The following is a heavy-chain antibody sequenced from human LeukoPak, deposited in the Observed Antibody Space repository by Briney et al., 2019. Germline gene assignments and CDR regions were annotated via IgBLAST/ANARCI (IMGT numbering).Heavy chain of an antibody. D-gene: IGHD2-15*01. CDR1: GFTFSSYD. J-gene: IGHJ4*02. CDR3: AKVPRVVVVAATLFDY. Sequence: PGGSLRLSCAASGFTFSSYDMRWVRHAPGKGLEWVSAISGSGGSTYYADSVKGRFTISRDNSKNTLYLQVNSLRAEDTAVYYCAKVPRVVVVAATLFDYWGQGTLVTVSS. V-gene: IGHV3-23*01. CDR2: ISGSGGST.